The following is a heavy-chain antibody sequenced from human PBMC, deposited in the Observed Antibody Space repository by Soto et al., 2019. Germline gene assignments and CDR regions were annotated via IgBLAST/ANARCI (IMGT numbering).Heavy chain of an antibody. CDR1: RFTFSSFA. CDR2: ISYDGSDK. J-gene: IGHJ4*02. D-gene: IGHD3-10*01. Sequence: GGSLRLSCAASRFTFSSFAMHWVRQAPGKGLEWVAVISYDGSDKYYADSVEGRFSISRDNSKNTLYLQMNSLKTEDTAVYYCAKVVGSFWGQGTLVTVSS. CDR3: AKVVGSF. V-gene: IGHV3-30*18.